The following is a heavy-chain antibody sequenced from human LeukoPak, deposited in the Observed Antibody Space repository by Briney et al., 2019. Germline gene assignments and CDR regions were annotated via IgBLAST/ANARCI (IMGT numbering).Heavy chain of an antibody. CDR3: ARVGTRVLRYFDWFLGY. Sequence: ASVKVSCKASGYTFTGYYMHWVRQAPGQGLEWMGWINPNSGGTNYAQKFQGRVTMTRDTSISTAYMELSRLRSDDTAVYYCARVGTRVLRYFDWFLGYWGQGTLVTVSS. V-gene: IGHV1-2*02. CDR1: GYTFTGYY. CDR2: INPNSGGT. D-gene: IGHD3-9*01. J-gene: IGHJ4*02.